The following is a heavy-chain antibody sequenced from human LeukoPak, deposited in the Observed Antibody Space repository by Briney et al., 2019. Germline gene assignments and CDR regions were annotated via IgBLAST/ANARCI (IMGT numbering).Heavy chain of an antibody. J-gene: IGHJ4*02. CDR2: INPNSGGT. CDR3: VLYDSSGYYYFDY. Sequence: ASVKVSCKASGYTFTGYYMHWVRQAPGQGPEWMGRINPNSGGTNYAQKFQGRVTMTRDTSISTAYMELSRLRSDDTAVYYCVLYDSSGYYYFDYWGQGTLVTVSS. CDR1: GYTFTGYY. D-gene: IGHD3-22*01. V-gene: IGHV1-2*06.